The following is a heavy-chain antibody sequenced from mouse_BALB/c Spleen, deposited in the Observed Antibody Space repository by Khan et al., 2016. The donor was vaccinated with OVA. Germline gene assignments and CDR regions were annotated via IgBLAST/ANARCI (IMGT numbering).Heavy chain of an antibody. Sequence: QVQLQQSGAELARPGASVKMSCKASGYTFTSYTMHWVKQRPGQGLDWIGYINPTNGYTNYNQKFKDKATLTADKSSSTAYMQLSSLTSEDSAVYYCVREVAYYRNDGWFAYWGQGTLVTVSA. CDR2: INPTNGYT. CDR1: GYTFTSYT. D-gene: IGHD2-14*01. J-gene: IGHJ3*01. V-gene: IGHV1-4*01. CDR3: VREVAYYRNDGWFAY.